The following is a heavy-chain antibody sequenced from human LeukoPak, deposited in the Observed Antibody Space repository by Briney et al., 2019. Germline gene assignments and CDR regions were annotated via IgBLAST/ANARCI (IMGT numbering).Heavy chain of an antibody. CDR1: GYTFTSYD. CDR3: AREDYYGSGSLDGFHNWFDP. J-gene: IGHJ5*02. V-gene: IGHV1-69*05. D-gene: IGHD3-10*01. Sequence: SVKVSCKASGYTFTSYDINWVRQAPGQGLEWMGGIIPIFGTANYAQKFQGRVTITTDESTSTAYMELSSLRSEDTAVYYCAREDYYGSGSLDGFHNWFDPWGQGTLVTVSS. CDR2: IIPIFGTA.